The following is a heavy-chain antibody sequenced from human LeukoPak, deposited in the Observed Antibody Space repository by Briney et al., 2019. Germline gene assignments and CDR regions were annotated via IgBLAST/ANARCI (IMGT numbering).Heavy chain of an antibody. CDR1: GFNFRAHR. V-gene: IGHV3-21*01. J-gene: IGHJ3*01. D-gene: IGHD1-26*01. Sequence: GGSLRLSCSSSGFNFRAHRFNWVRQAPGKGLEWVSSISSSSTYISYTDSVEGRFIISRDNANNSLFLQMSDLRVGDTAVYYCARDQRFDKRPWVGAFDLWGQGTVVTVSS. CDR3: ARDQRFDKRPWVGAFDL. CDR2: ISSSSTYI.